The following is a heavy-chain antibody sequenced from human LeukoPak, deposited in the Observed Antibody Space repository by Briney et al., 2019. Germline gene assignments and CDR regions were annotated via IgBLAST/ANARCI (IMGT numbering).Heavy chain of an antibody. Sequence: GGSLRLSCAASGFTFSSYGMMWVRQAPGQGLEWVSTVGRGGTDTYYADSVKGRFTISRDNSKNTLYLQTNTLRAEDTALYYCAQELIPGGFWGQGTLVTVSS. J-gene: IGHJ4*02. CDR2: VGRGGTDT. CDR1: GFTFSSYG. V-gene: IGHV3-23*01. CDR3: AQELIPGGF. D-gene: IGHD2-2*01.